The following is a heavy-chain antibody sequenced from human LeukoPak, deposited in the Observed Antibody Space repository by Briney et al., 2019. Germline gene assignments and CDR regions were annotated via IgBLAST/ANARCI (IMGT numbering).Heavy chain of an antibody. CDR2: IYYSGST. Sequence: SETLSLTCTVSGGSTSSYYWSWIRQPPGKGLEWIGYIYYSGSTNYNPSLKSRVTISVDTSKNQFSLKLSSVTAADTAVYYCARDGTPGYYYGMDVWGQGTTVTVSS. CDR1: GGSTSSYY. CDR3: ARDGTPGYYYGMDV. D-gene: IGHD1-26*01. J-gene: IGHJ6*02. V-gene: IGHV4-59*01.